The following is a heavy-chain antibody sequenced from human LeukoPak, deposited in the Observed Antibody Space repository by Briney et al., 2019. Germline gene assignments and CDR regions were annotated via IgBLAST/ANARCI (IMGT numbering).Heavy chain of an antibody. Sequence: GGSLRLSCVASGFTFSSYAMTWVRQAPGKGLEWVSAISGSGGSTYYADSVEGRFTISRDNAKNTLYLQMNSLRAEDTAVYYCAKGWDNWNFNWFDPWVQGTLVTVSS. CDR3: AKGWDNWNFNWFDP. D-gene: IGHD1-7*01. V-gene: IGHV3-23*01. J-gene: IGHJ5*02. CDR2: ISGSGGST. CDR1: GFTFSSYA.